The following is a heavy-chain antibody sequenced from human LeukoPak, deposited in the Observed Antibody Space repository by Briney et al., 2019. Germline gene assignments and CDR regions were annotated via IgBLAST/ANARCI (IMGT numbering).Heavy chain of an antibody. D-gene: IGHD4-11*01. CDR3: ARDDSPMTTVTTFAY. Sequence: PSETLSLTCTVPGGSLSGYYWSWIRQPAGKGLEWIGRFYPSGTTNYNPSLKSRVTMSLDTSKRQFSLKVRSVTASDTAVYYCARDDSPMTTVTTFAYWGQGTLVTVSS. CDR1: GGSLSGYY. V-gene: IGHV4-4*07. CDR2: FYPSGTT. J-gene: IGHJ4*02.